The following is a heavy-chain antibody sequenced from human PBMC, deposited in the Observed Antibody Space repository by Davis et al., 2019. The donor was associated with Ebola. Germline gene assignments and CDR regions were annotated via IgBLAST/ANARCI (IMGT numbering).Heavy chain of an antibody. CDR1: GFSFSSTW. Sequence: HTGGSLRLSCAASGFSFSSTWMHWVRQAPGKGLVWVSRIHSDGTSTIYTDSVKGRFTISRDNSKNTLYLQMNSLRAEDTAVYYCAKAWVGAKDYWGQGTLVTVSS. J-gene: IGHJ4*02. D-gene: IGHD1-26*01. CDR2: IHSDGTST. V-gene: IGHV3-74*01. CDR3: AKAWVGAKDY.